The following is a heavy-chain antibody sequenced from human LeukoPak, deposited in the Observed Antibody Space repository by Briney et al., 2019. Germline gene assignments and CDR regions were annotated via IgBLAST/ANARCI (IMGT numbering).Heavy chain of an antibody. D-gene: IGHD3-9*01. CDR3: AKDGPRVLRYFDWLLVGYGMDV. CDR1: GFTFSSYW. V-gene: IGHV3-7*01. CDR2: IKQDGSEK. J-gene: IGHJ6*02. Sequence: GGSLRLSCAASGFTFSSYWMSWVRQAPGKGLEWVANIKQDGSEKYYVDSVKGRFTISRDNAKNSLYLQMNSLRAEDTAVYYCAKDGPRVLRYFDWLLVGYGMDVWGQGTTVTVSS.